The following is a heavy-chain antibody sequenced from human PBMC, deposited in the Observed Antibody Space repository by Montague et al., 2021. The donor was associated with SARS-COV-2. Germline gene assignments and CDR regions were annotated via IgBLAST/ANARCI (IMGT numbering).Heavy chain of an antibody. CDR2: ISSSGTSI. J-gene: IGHJ5*02. V-gene: IGHV3-11*01. Sequence: SLRLSCAASGFTFSDYYMSWIRQAPGKGLEWISYISSSGTSISYADSVKGRVTISRDNAKKFLYLQMNSLRVDDTAAYYCASPPGVRGRESWGQGILVTVSS. CDR3: ASPPGVRGRES. CDR1: GFTFSDYY. D-gene: IGHD3-10*01.